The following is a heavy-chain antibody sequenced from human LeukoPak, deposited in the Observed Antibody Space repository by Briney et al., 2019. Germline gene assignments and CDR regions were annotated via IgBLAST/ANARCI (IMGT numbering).Heavy chain of an antibody. Sequence: GGSLRLSCAASGFTFSSYSMNWVRQAPGKGLEWVSYISSSSSTIYYADSVKGRFTISRDNAKNSLYLQMNSLRAEDTAVYYCAKAQREYSSSWRYWYFDLWGRGTLVTVSS. CDR2: ISSSSSTI. CDR3: AKAQREYSSSWRYWYFDL. J-gene: IGHJ2*01. CDR1: GFTFSSYS. D-gene: IGHD6-13*01. V-gene: IGHV3-48*01.